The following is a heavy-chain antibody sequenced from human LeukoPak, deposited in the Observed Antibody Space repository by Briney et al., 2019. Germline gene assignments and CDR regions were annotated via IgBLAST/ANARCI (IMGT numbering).Heavy chain of an antibody. CDR2: ISYDGSNK. CDR3: ARAMIHDY. J-gene: IGHJ4*02. Sequence: TGGSLRLSCAASGFTFSSYAMHWVRQAPGKGLEWVAVISYDGSNKYYADSVKGRFTISRDNSKNTLYLQMNSLRAEDTAVYYCARAMIHDYWGQGTLVTVPS. D-gene: IGHD3-22*01. V-gene: IGHV3-30-3*01. CDR1: GFTFSSYA.